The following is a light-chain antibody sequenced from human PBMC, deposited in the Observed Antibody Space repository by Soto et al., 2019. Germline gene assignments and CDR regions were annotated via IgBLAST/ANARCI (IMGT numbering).Light chain of an antibody. J-gene: IGKJ3*01. CDR2: AAS. CDR1: QGISNY. Sequence: DIQMTQSPSSLSASVGDRVTLSCRASQGISNYLAWYQQKPGKVPRLLIYAASTLQSGVPSRFSASGSGTYFTLTIIILQPEDVATYYCQKYNSVPFTFAPGTKVEIK. CDR3: QKYNSVPFT. V-gene: IGKV1-27*01.